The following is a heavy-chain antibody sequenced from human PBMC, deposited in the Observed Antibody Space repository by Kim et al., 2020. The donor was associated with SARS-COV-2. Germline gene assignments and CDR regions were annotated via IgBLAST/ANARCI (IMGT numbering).Heavy chain of an antibody. CDR3: AKVPHYYDSSGYSSAGALDI. CDR1: GFTFSSYA. Sequence: GGSLRLSCAASGFTFSSYAMSWVRQAPGKGLEWVSVIYSGGSSTYYADSVKGRFTISRDNSKNTLYLRMNSLRAEDTAVYYCAKVPHYYDSSGYSSAGALDIWGQGTMVTVSS. V-gene: IGHV3-23*03. D-gene: IGHD3-22*01. J-gene: IGHJ3*02. CDR2: IYSGGSST.